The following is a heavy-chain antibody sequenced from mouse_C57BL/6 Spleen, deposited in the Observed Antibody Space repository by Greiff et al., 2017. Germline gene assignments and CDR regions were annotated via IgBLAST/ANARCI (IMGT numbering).Heavy chain of an antibody. CDR2: IYPGSGNT. CDR1: GYTFTDYY. J-gene: IGHJ1*03. Sequence: QVQLKESGAELVRPGASVKLSCKASGYTFTDYYINWVKQRPGQGLEWIARIYPGSGNTYYNEKFKGKATLTAEKSSSTAYMQLSSLTSEDSAVYFCARFLDGYYGYFDVWGTGTTVTVSS. D-gene: IGHD2-3*01. V-gene: IGHV1-76*01. CDR3: ARFLDGYYGYFDV.